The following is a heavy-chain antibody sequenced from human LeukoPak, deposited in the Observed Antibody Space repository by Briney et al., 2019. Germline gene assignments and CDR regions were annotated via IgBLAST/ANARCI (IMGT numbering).Heavy chain of an antibody. CDR3: ARGTYRSSSPSIGMPYYLDY. V-gene: IGHV3-21*01. J-gene: IGHJ4*02. Sequence: PGGSLRLSCAASGFTFTIYSMNWVRQAPGKGLEWVSSISSSGSFLRAVSGGAIHHLQRQRQELPLSAMNSLRVDDTAVYFCARGTYRSSSPSIGMPYYLDYWGQGILVTVSS. D-gene: IGHD6-6*01. CDR1: GFTFTIYS. CDR2: ISSSGS.